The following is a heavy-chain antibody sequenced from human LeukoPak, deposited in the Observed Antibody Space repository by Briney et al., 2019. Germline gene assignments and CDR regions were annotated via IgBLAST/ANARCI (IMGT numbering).Heavy chain of an antibody. J-gene: IGHJ4*02. CDR1: GFTFSSYV. Sequence: GSLRLSCAASGFTFSSYVMHWVRQARGKGLEYVSAISSDGGSTYYVNSVKGRFTISRDNSKNTLYLQMGSLRAEDMAVYYCARGPHYCTNGVCQDYWGQGTLVTVSS. CDR2: ISSDGGST. CDR3: ARGPHYCTNGVCQDY. V-gene: IGHV3-64*01. D-gene: IGHD2-8*01.